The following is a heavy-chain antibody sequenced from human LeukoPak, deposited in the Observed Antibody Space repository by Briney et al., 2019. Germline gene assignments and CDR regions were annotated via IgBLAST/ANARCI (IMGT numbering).Heavy chain of an antibody. CDR2: FDPEDGKT. D-gene: IGHD6-13*01. V-gene: IGHV1-24*01. Sequence: ASVKVSCKVSGYTLTELSMFWVRQAPGKGLEWMGSFDPEDGKTIYAQKFQGRVTMTEDTSTDTAYMELSSLRSEDTAVYYCATGYLVTAGLMDVWGQGTTVTVSS. CDR1: GYTLTELS. J-gene: IGHJ6*02. CDR3: ATGYLVTAGLMDV.